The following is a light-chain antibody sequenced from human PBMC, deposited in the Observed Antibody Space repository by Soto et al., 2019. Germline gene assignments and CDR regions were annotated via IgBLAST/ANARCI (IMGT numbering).Light chain of an antibody. CDR2: DAS. CDR1: QSINTK. V-gene: IGKV3-15*01. J-gene: IGKJ1*01. Sequence: EIVMTQSPATLSVSPGEGATFFCRASQSINTKIAWYQLKPGQAPRLLIYDASIRATGIPARFSGSGSGTEFSLTINSLQSEDFGVYFCQQYDQWWTFGQGTKVDIK. CDR3: QQYDQWWT.